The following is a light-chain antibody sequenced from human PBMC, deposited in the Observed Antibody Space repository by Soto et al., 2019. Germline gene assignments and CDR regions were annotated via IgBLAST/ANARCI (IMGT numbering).Light chain of an antibody. Sequence: EIVLPQYPGTLSLSPGESATLLCRASQFVSSRSLAWYQQKPGQAPRLLIYGASNRATGIPDRFSGSGSGTDFTLTISRLEPEDFVVFYCYQYGSTPPTFGQGTKV. V-gene: IGKV3-20*01. J-gene: IGKJ1*01. CDR3: YQYGSTPPT. CDR2: GAS. CDR1: QFVSSRS.